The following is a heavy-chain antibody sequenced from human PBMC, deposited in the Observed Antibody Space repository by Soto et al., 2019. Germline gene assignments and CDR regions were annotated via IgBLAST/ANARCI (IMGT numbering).Heavy chain of an antibody. J-gene: IGHJ6*04. D-gene: IGHD5-18*01. Sequence: SETLSLTCAVYGGSFSGYYWSWIRQPPGKGLEWIGEINHSGSTNYNPSLKSRVTISVDTSKNQFSLKLSSVTAADTAVYYCARLRGYSYGQTGIDPWGKGTTVTVSS. CDR1: GGSFSGYY. V-gene: IGHV4-34*01. CDR2: INHSGST. CDR3: ARLRGYSYGQTGIDP.